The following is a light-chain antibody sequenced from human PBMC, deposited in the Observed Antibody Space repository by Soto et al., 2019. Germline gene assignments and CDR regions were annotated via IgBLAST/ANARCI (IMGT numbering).Light chain of an antibody. CDR1: QTISRY. CDR3: HQSITSPWT. CDR2: AAS. J-gene: IGKJ1*01. V-gene: IGKV1-39*01. Sequence: DTQMTQSPSSLSASVGDRVTITCRTSQTISRYLNWYQQKPGKAPKLLIYAASNLQSGVPSRFSGSGSGTYFTLTIRSLQPEAFATYYCHQSITSPWTFGQGTKVDIK.